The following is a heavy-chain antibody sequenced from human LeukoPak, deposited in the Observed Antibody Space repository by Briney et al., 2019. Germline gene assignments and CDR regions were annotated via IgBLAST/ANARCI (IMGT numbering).Heavy chain of an antibody. Sequence: GGSLRLSCAASGFTFSSYAMHWVRQAPGKGLEWVAVISYDGSNKYYADSVKGRCTISRDNSKNTLYLQMNSLRAEDTAVYYCARDLISLPYYYYGMDVWGQGTTVTVSS. CDR3: ARDLISLPYYYYGMDV. J-gene: IGHJ6*02. V-gene: IGHV3-30-3*01. CDR1: GFTFSSYA. CDR2: ISYDGSNK. D-gene: IGHD3-3*02.